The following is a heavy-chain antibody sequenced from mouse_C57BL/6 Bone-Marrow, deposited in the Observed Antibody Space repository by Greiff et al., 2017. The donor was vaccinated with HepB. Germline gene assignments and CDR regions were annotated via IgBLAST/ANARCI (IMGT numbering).Heavy chain of an antibody. V-gene: IGHV5-4*01. J-gene: IGHJ2*01. CDR1: GFTFSSYA. CDR2: ISDGGSYT. CDR3: ARDALNYYGSSYYFDY. Sequence: EVQLQESGGGLVKPGGSLKLSCAASGFTFSSYAMSWVRQTPEKRLEWVATISDGGSYTYYPDNVKGRFTISRDNAKNNLYLQMSHLKSEDTAMYYCARDALNYYGSSYYFDYWGQGTTLTVSS. D-gene: IGHD1-1*01.